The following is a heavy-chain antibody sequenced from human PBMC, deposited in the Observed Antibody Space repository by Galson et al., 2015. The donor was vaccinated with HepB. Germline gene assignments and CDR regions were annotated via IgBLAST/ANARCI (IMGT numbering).Heavy chain of an antibody. CDR1: GGSISSSSYY. Sequence: ETLSLTCTVSGGSISSSSYYWGWIRQPPGKGLEWIGSIYYSGSTYYNPSLKSRVTISVDTSKNQFSLKLSSVTAADTAVYYCARHQNGGYDLGYYFDYWGQGTLVTVSS. J-gene: IGHJ4*02. D-gene: IGHD5-12*01. CDR2: IYYSGST. V-gene: IGHV4-39*01. CDR3: ARHQNGGYDLGYYFDY.